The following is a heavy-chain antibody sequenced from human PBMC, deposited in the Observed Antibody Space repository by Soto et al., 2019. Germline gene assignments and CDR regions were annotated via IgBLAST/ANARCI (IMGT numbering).Heavy chain of an antibody. J-gene: IGHJ5*02. CDR2: IYHSGST. V-gene: IGHV4-30-4*01. CDR3: ARLRWETENNWFDP. Sequence: SETLSLTCTVSGDSINSVDHYWSWIRQPPGKGLEWMGYIYHSGSTHYNPSLNSRLTISIDTSTNRFSLNLTSVTAADTAVYFCARLRWETENNWFDPWGQGALVTVS. CDR1: GDSINSVDHY. D-gene: IGHD1-26*01.